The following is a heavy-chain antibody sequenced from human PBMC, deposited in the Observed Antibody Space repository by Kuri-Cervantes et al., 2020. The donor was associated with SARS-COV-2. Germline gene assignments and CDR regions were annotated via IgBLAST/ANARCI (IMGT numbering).Heavy chain of an antibody. CDR3: ARHLRGVSIFGVVTTGNHFDY. CDR2: IYYSGTT. D-gene: IGHD3-3*01. J-gene: IGHJ4*02. CDR1: GGSIYSTSYY. Sequence: SCTVYGGSIYSTSYYWGWIRQPPGKGLEWIGSIYYSGTTDYSPSLKSRVTVSVDTAKNQFSLKLSSVTAADTAVYYCARHLRGVSIFGVVTTGNHFDYWGQGTLVTVSS. V-gene: IGHV4-39*01.